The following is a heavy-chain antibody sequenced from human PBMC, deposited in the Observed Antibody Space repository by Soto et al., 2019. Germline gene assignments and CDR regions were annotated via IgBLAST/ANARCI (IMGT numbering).Heavy chain of an antibody. Sequence: QVQLQESGPGLVKPSETLSLTCTVSGASVTTDNQFWTWIRQRPGRGLEWIGYVSFTGSFRSSPSLRNRGTISLDTSKNHFSLDLKSVTAEDTAVYFCAREEGAGSWDIDFWGQGALVTVYS. V-gene: IGHV4-61*01. J-gene: IGHJ4*02. CDR2: VSFTGSF. D-gene: IGHD6-13*01. CDR1: GASVTTDNQF. CDR3: AREEGAGSWDIDF.